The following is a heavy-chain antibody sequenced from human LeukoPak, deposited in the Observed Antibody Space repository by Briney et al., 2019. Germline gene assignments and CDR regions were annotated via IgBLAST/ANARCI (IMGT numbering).Heavy chain of an antibody. CDR2: IRYDGSNK. CDR1: GFTFSSYG. CDR3: AKDFDIFYDSSGYTLDY. V-gene: IGHV3-30*02. J-gene: IGHJ4*02. D-gene: IGHD3-22*01. Sequence: GGSLRLSCAASGFTFSSYGMHWVRQAPGKGLEWVAFIRYDGSNKYYADSVKGRFTISRDNSKNTLYLQMNSLRAEDTAVYYCAKDFDIFYDSSGYTLDYWGQGTLVTVSS.